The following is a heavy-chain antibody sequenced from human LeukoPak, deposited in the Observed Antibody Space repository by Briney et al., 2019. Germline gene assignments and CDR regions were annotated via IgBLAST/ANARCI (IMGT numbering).Heavy chain of an antibody. CDR2: INPNSGGT. Sequence: ASVKVSCKASGYTFTGYYMHWVRQAPGQGLEWMGWINPNSGGTNYAQKFQGRVTMTRGMSTSTVYMELSSLRSEDTAVYYCARERRDDAFDIWGQGTMVTVSS. J-gene: IGHJ3*02. CDR3: ARERRDDAFDI. CDR1: GYTFTGYY. V-gene: IGHV1-2*02.